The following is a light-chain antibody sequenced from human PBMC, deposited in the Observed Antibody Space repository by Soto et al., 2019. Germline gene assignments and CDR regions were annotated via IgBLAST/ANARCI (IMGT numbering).Light chain of an antibody. CDR3: SSYTSISTYV. Sequence: QSVLTQPASVSGSPGQSITISCTGTSSDGGGYNFVPWYQQHPDKAPKLMIYDVTNRPSGVSNRFSGSKSGNTASLTISGLQAEDEADYYCSSYTSISTYVFGTGTKVTVL. J-gene: IGLJ1*01. CDR1: SSDGGGYNF. V-gene: IGLV2-14*01. CDR2: DVT.